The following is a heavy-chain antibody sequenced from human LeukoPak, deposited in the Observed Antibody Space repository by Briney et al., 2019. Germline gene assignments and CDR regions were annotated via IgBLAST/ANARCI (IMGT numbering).Heavy chain of an antibody. J-gene: IGHJ5*02. V-gene: IGHV4-59*06. CDR3: ARGPYYYGSGSYYNEKNWFDP. CDR2: IYYSGST. CDR1: GFTVSSNY. D-gene: IGHD3-10*01. Sequence: PGGSLRLSCAASGFTVSSNYMSWVRQAPGKGLEWIGYIYYSGSTYYNPSLKSRVTISVDTSKNQFSLKLSSVTAADTAVYYCARGPYYYGSGSYYNEKNWFDPWGQGTLVTVSS.